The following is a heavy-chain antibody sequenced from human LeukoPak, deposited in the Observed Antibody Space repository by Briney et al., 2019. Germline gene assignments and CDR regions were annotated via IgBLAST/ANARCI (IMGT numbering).Heavy chain of an antibody. D-gene: IGHD3-16*01. Sequence: SETLSLTCTVSGGSISSYYWSWIRQPPGKGLEWIGSIYYSGSTYYNPSLKSRVTISVDTSKNQFSLKLSSVTAADTAVYYCAREGLRGITFGGVIPWGQGTLVTVSS. CDR1: GGSISSYY. J-gene: IGHJ5*02. V-gene: IGHV4-39*07. CDR3: AREGLRGITFGGVIP. CDR2: IYYSGST.